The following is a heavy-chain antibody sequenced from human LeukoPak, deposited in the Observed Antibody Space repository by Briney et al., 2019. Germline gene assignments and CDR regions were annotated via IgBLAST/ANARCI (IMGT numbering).Heavy chain of an antibody. V-gene: IGHV3-43*02. CDR3: AKEYGKFDY. D-gene: IGHD1-14*01. J-gene: IGHJ4*02. Sequence: PGGSLRLSCVASGLPIADFAMHWVRQAPGKGLEWVSLISGDGVSTFYADSVKGRFSISRDNSKNSLYLEMTSLRTEDAAMYYCAKEYGKFDYWGQGTLVAVSS. CDR2: ISGDGVST. CDR1: GLPIADFA.